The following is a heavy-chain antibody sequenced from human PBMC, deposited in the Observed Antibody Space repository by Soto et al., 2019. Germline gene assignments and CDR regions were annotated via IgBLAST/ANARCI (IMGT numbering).Heavy chain of an antibody. CDR1: GFTFSSYA. J-gene: IGHJ3*02. V-gene: IGHV3-23*01. CDR3: AKDEGAYVSNAFDI. CDR2: ISGSGGST. D-gene: IGHD1-26*01. Sequence: PRGSLRLSCAASGFTFSSYAMSWVRQAPGKGLEWVSAISGSGGSTYYADSVKGRFTISRDNSKNTLYLQMNSLRAEDTALYYCAKDEGAYVSNAFDIWGQGTMVTVSS.